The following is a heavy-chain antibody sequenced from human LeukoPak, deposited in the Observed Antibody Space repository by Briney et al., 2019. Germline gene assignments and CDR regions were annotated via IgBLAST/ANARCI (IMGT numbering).Heavy chain of an antibody. Sequence: GGSLRLSCVASEFTFSTFAISWVRQAPGKGLEWVSHISGSGESTYYADSVKGRFTISRDNSKSTLYLQMNSLRAEDTAIYYCARSYYDSTGYYLAEYFQHWGQGTLVTVSS. CDR3: ARSYYDSTGYYLAEYFQH. J-gene: IGHJ1*01. CDR1: EFTFSTFA. D-gene: IGHD3-22*01. CDR2: ISGSGEST. V-gene: IGHV3-23*01.